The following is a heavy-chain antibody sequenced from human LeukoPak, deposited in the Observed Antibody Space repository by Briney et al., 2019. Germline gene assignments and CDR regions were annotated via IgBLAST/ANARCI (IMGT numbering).Heavy chain of an antibody. V-gene: IGHV4-59*08. CDR3: AGHFIAGRPGGRFDP. Sequence: SETLSLTCTVSGGSICSYYWSWIRQPPGKGLGCIGYIYFIGSTNYNPSLKSRVTLSVDKSKNRFSLKRSSVTAGDTAVYHCAGHFIAGRPGGRFDPWGQGTLVTVSS. CDR2: IYFIGST. D-gene: IGHD6-6*01. CDR1: GGSICSYY. J-gene: IGHJ5*02.